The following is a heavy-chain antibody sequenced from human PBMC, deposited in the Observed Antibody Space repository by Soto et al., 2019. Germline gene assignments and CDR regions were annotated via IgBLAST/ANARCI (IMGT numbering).Heavy chain of an antibody. Sequence: VGSLRLSCVASGFTFSNYAMNWVRQAPGKGLEWVAVISYDGSNKYYADSVKGRITISRDNSRNTLYLQMNDLRAEDTAMYYCARDLGNNYGSFAYWGQGTLVTVSS. CDR2: ISYDGSNK. CDR3: ARDLGNNYGSFAY. CDR1: GFTFSNYA. V-gene: IGHV3-30-3*01. D-gene: IGHD4-17*01. J-gene: IGHJ4*02.